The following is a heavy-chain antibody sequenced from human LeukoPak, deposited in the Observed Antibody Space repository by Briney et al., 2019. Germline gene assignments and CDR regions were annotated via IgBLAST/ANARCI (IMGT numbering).Heavy chain of an antibody. V-gene: IGHV3-7*03. J-gene: IGHJ4*02. CDR2: IQQDGGEK. CDR3: XXXXYXXXXXXXX. CDR1: GFTFSIYW. Sequence: PGGSLRLSCAASGFTFSIYWMNWVRQAPGKGLEWVAHIQQDGGEKYYVDSVKDRFTISRDNSKNTLYLQMNSLRADDTAVYYXXXXXYXXXXXXXXWGQGTLVXVS.